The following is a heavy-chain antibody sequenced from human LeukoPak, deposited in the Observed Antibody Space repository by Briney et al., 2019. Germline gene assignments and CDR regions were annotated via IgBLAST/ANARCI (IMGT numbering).Heavy chain of an antibody. CDR1: GFTVSSNY. CDR2: IYSGGST. D-gene: IGHD2-2*01. CDR3: ARESSSTTSRGYYYYGMDV. Sequence: PGGSLRLSCAASGFTVSSNYMSWVRQAPGKGLEWVSVIYSGGSTYYADSVKGRFTISRDNPKNTLYLQMNSLRAEDTAVYYCARESSSTTSRGYYYYGMDVWGQGTTVTVSS. V-gene: IGHV3-53*01. J-gene: IGHJ6*02.